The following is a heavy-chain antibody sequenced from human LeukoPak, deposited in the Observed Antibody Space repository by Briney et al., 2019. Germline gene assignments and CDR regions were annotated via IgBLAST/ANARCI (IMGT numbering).Heavy chain of an antibody. CDR3: ARVSDSSGYFYYYYYMDV. V-gene: IGHV4-38-2*02. CDR2: IYYSGST. D-gene: IGHD3-22*01. CDR1: GYSISSSYS. Sequence: SETLSLTCTVSGYSISSSYSWGWIRQPPEKGLEWIGSIYYSGSTYYNPSLKSRVTISVDTSKNQFSLKLSSVTAADTSVYYCARVSDSSGYFYYYYYMDVWGKGTTVTVSS. J-gene: IGHJ6*03.